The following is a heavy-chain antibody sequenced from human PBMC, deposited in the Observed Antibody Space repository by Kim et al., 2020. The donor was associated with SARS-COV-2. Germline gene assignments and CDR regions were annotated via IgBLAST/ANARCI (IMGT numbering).Heavy chain of an antibody. CDR1: GGSISSGGSY. Sequence: SETLSLTCTVSGGSISSGGSYWSWIRQHPGKGLEWIGYIYYSGSTYYNPSLKRRVTISVDTSKNQFSLKLCSVTAADTAVYYCSTGKPPAAAGTVYFDYCGQGTLGTVSS. J-gene: IGHJ4*02. CDR2: IYYSGST. V-gene: IGHV4-31*03. D-gene: IGHD6-13*01. CDR3: STGKPPAAAGTVYFDY.